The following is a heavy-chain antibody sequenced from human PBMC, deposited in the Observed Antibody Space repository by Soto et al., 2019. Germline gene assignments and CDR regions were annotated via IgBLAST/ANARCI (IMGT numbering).Heavy chain of an antibody. V-gene: IGHV4-39*01. J-gene: IGHJ4*02. CDR2: IYYSGST. Sequence: QLQPQESGPGLVKPSETLSLTCTVSGGSISSSSYYWGWIRQPPGQGLEWIGSIYYSGSTYYNPSLKSRVTISGDTSKNQFSLKLSSGTAADTAVYYCARQGIDGYDYTDSFDYWGQGTLVTVSS. CDR1: GGSISSSSYY. D-gene: IGHD5-12*01. CDR3: ARQGIDGYDYTDSFDY.